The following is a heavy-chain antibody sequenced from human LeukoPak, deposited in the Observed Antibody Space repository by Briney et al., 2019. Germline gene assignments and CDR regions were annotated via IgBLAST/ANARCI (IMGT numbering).Heavy chain of an antibody. CDR3: AKIQGYCSGGSCYPYFDY. CDR2: ISGSGGST. CDR1: GFTFSSYA. V-gene: IGHV3-23*01. D-gene: IGHD2-15*01. Sequence: PGGSLRLSCAASGFTFSSYAMSWVRQAPGKGLEWVSAISGSGGSTYYADSVKGRFTISRDNSKNTQYLQMNSLRAEDTAVYYCAKIQGYCSGGSCYPYFDYWGQGTLVTVSS. J-gene: IGHJ4*02.